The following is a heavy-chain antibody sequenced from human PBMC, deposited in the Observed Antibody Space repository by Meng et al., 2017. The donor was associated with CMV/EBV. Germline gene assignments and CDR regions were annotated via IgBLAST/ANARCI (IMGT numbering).Heavy chain of an antibody. CDR3: ARDREPYGSSSYFDY. D-gene: IGHD6-6*01. CDR1: GYTFSSYA. V-gene: IGHV1-69*05. Sequence: SVKVSCKASGYTFSSYAISWVRQAPGQGLEWMGGINPIFGTANYAQKFQGRVTITTDETTSTAYMELSSLGSEDAAVYYCARDREPYGSSSYFDYWGQGTLVTVSS. J-gene: IGHJ4*02. CDR2: INPIFGTA.